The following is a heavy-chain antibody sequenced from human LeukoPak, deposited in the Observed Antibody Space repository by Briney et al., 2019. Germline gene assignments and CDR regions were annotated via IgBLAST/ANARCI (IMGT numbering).Heavy chain of an antibody. CDR3: ARDFRNYFDY. CDR2: ISSNGGSA. Sequence: PGGSLRLSCAASGFTFSSYAMHWVRQAPGKGLEYVSAISSNGGSAYYANSVKGRFTISRDNPKNTLYLQMGSLRAEDMAVYYCARDFRNYFDYWGQGTLVTVSS. V-gene: IGHV3-64*01. CDR1: GFTFSSYA. J-gene: IGHJ4*02.